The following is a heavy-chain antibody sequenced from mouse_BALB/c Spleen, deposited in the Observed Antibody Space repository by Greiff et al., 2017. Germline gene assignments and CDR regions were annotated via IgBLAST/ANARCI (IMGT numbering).Heavy chain of an antibody. CDR3: ARDYYYGSSYDYYAMDY. D-gene: IGHD1-1*01. CDR2: IRNKANGYTT. V-gene: IGHV7-3*02. CDR1: GFTFTDYY. Sequence: EVQLVESGGGLVQPGGSLRLSCATSGFTFTDYYMSWVRQPPGKALEWLGFIRNKANGYTTEYSASVKGRFTISRDNSQSILYLQMNTLRAEYSATYYCARDYYYGSSYDYYAMDYWGQGTSVTVSS. J-gene: IGHJ4*01.